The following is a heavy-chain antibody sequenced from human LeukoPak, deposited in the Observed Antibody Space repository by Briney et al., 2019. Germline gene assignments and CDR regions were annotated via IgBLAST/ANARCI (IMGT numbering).Heavy chain of an antibody. CDR3: ARDGYSSGWFDY. D-gene: IGHD6-19*01. CDR1: GYTFTSYG. CDR2: ISAYNGNT. J-gene: IGHJ4*02. V-gene: IGHV1-18*01. Sequence: GPSVKVSCKASGYTFTSYGIRWVRQAPGQGLEWMGWISAYNGNTNYAQKLQGRVTKTTDTSTSTAYVELRSLRSDDTAVYYCARDGYSSGWFDYGGQGTLVTVSS.